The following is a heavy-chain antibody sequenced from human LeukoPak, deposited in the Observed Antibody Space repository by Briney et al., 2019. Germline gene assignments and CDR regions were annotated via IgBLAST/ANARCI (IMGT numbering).Heavy chain of an antibody. D-gene: IGHD4-17*01. V-gene: IGHV3-30*02. CDR1: GFIFSSYG. CDR2: IRYDGSNK. CDR3: ARHGDLDY. Sequence: GGSLRLSCAASGFIFSSYGIHWVRQAPGKGLEWLAFIRYDGSNKYYADFVKGRFTISRDNSKNTLYLQMNSLRAEDMAVYYCARHGDLDYWGQGTLVTVSS. J-gene: IGHJ4*02.